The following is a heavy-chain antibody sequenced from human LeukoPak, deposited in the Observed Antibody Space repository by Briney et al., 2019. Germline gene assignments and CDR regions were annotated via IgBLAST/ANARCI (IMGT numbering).Heavy chain of an antibody. CDR2: IKQDGSEK. Sequence: PGGSLRLSCAASGFTFSSYWMSWVRQAPGKGLEWVSNIKQDGSEKYYVDSVRGRFTISRDNAKNSLYLQMNSLRAEDTAVYYCARRGSGWDYYFDYWGQGTLVTVSS. J-gene: IGHJ4*02. CDR1: GFTFSSYW. D-gene: IGHD6-19*01. CDR3: ARRGSGWDYYFDY. V-gene: IGHV3-7*01.